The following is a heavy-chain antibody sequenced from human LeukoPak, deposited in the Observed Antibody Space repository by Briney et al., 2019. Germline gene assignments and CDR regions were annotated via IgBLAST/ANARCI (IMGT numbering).Heavy chain of an antibody. CDR1: GFTVSSDI. V-gene: IGHV3-66*01. D-gene: IGHD3-10*01. CDR2: ISVEGYT. J-gene: IGHJ6*02. CDR3: SKGRGGA. Sequence: PGGSLRLSCVASGFTVSSDIMGWVRQAPGKGLQWLTLISVEGYTYYADSVKGRFTISRDSSKSALYLQMTSPRAEDTALYYCSKGRGGAWGQGTTVTVSS.